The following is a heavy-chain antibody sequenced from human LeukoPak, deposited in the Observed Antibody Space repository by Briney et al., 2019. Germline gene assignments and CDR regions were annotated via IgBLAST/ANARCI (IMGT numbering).Heavy chain of an antibody. J-gene: IGHJ4*02. V-gene: IGHV3-48*03. Sequence: GGSLRLSCAASGFTFSSYEMNWVRQVPGKGLEWVSYISSSGSTIYYADSVKGRFTISRDNAKNSLYLQMNSLRAEDTAVYYCARESIIGHQWLVTELDYWGQGTLVTVSS. CDR3: ARESIIGHQWLVTELDY. CDR1: GFTFSSYE. CDR2: ISSSGSTI. D-gene: IGHD6-19*01.